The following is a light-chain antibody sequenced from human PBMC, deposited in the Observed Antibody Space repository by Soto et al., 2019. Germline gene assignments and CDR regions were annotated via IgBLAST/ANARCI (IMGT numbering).Light chain of an antibody. Sequence: QSALTQPASVSGSPGQSITISCTGTSSDIGSSNYVSWYQQHPGKAPKLMIYEVSYRPSGVSNRFSGSKSGNTASLTISGLQAEDEADYYCSSYTTSTTLVFGGGTKLTVL. J-gene: IGLJ3*02. CDR2: EVS. V-gene: IGLV2-14*01. CDR3: SSYTTSTTLV. CDR1: SSDIGSSNY.